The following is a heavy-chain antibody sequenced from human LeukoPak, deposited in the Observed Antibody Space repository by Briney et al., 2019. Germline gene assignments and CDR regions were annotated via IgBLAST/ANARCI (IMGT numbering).Heavy chain of an antibody. V-gene: IGHV4-4*02. CDR2: IYHSGST. CDR3: ARDRSIVGATTDAFDI. CDR1: GGSISSSNW. D-gene: IGHD1-26*01. J-gene: IGHJ3*02. Sequence: SETLSLTCTVSGGSISSSNWWSWVRQPPGKGLEWIGEIYHSGSTNYNPSLKSRVTISVDKSRNQFSLKLSSVTAADTAVYYCARDRSIVGATTDAFDIWGQGTMVTVSS.